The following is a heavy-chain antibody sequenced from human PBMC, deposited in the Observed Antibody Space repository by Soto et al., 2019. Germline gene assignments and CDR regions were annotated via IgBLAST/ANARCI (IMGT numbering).Heavy chain of an antibody. V-gene: IGHV1-69*06. CDR2: IIPIFATA. J-gene: IGHJ4*02. CDR1: GGTFSSYA. D-gene: IGHD5-18*01. CDR3: ARPGGDSYGYHY. Sequence: QVQLVQSGAEVKKPGSSVKVSCKASGGTFSSYAISWVRQAPGQGLEWMGGIIPIFATANYAQKFQGRVTITADKCTSTACMELSSLRSEDTAVYYCARPGGDSYGYHYWGQGTLVTVSS.